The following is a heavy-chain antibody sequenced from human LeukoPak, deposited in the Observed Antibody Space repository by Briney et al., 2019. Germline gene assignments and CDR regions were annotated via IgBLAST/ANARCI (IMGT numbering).Heavy chain of an antibody. Sequence: GGSLRLSCAASRFTFSSYAMSWVRQAPGRGLEWVSTISGGGGSTYYSDSVKGRFTISRDNSKNTLYLQMNSLRAEDTAVYYCARAEYYGSGSYVPLSYWGQGTLVTVSS. D-gene: IGHD3-10*01. CDR3: ARAEYYGSGSYVPLSY. V-gene: IGHV3-23*01. CDR1: RFTFSSYA. CDR2: ISGGGGST. J-gene: IGHJ4*02.